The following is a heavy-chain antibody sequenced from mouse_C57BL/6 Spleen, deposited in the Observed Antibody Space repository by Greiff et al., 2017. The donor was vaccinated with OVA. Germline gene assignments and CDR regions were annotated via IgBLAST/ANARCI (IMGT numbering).Heavy chain of an antibody. CDR3: ARSEDYGYFDY. Sequence: VQLQQPGAELVRPGTSVKLSCKASGYTFTSYWMHWVKQRPGQGLEWIGVIDPSDSYTNYNQKFKGKATLTVDTSSSTAYMQLSSLTSEDSAVYYCARSEDYGYFDYWGQGTTLTVSS. D-gene: IGHD2-4*01. V-gene: IGHV1-59*01. CDR1: GYTFTSYW. J-gene: IGHJ2*01. CDR2: IDPSDSYT.